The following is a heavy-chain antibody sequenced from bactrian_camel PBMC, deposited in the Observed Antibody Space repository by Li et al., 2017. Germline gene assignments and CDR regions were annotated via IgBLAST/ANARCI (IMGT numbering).Heavy chain of an antibody. Sequence: HVQLVESGGGLVQPGGSLRLSCAASGYTRGPNCMGWFRQAPGKEREGVATITTGGITTYDGGSTSYADSVKGRFAISRDNAKNSVYLQMDSLKPADTAMYYCAAANIGFPSLARYLYTEWGPGTQVTVS. V-gene: IGHV3S1*01. D-gene: IGHD5*01. J-gene: IGHJ4*01. CDR2: ITTGGITTYDGGST. CDR1: GYTRGPNC. CDR3: AAANIGFPSLARYLYTE.